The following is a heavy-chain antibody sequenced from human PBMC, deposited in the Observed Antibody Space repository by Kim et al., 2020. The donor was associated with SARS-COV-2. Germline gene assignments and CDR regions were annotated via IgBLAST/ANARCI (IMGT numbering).Heavy chain of an antibody. D-gene: IGHD3-10*01. CDR1: GFTFSNAW. CDR2: IKSKTDGGTT. V-gene: IGHV3-15*01. Sequence: GGSLRLSCAASGFTFSNAWMSWVRQAPGKGLEWVGRIKSKTDGGTTDYAAPVKGRFTISRDDSKNTLYLQMNSLKTEDTAVYYCTTDLFDYYGSGSYYGDYWGQGTLVTVSS. J-gene: IGHJ4*02. CDR3: TTDLFDYYGSGSYYGDY.